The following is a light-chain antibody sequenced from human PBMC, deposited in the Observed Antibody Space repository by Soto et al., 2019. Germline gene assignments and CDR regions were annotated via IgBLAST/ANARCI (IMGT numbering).Light chain of an antibody. Sequence: PGERVTLSCRASQSVSSSYLTWYQQKPGQAPRLLIYGASTRATGIPARFSGSGSGTDFTLTISSLQPEDFAVYYCQQYNEWPPFTFGQGTRLE. CDR1: QSVSSSY. J-gene: IGKJ5*01. CDR3: QQYNEWPPFT. CDR2: GAS. V-gene: IGKV3D-7*01.